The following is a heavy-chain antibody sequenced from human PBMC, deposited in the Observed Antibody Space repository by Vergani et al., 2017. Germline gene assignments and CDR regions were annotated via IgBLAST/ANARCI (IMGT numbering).Heavy chain of an antibody. CDR3: AGVYGYNFRYFDY. CDR1: GGSFIGYY. J-gene: IGHJ4*02. D-gene: IGHD5-24*01. Sequence: QVQLQQWGAGLLKPSETLSLTCAVYGGSFIGYYWSWIRQPPRKGLEWIGEINHSGSTNYNTSLKSRVAISVDTSKNQFSLKLSSVTAADTAVYYCAGVYGYNFRYFDYWGQGTLVTVSS. V-gene: IGHV4-34*01. CDR2: INHSGST.